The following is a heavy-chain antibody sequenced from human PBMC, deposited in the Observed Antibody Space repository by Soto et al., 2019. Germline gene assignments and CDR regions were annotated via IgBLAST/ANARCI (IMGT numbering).Heavy chain of an antibody. Sequence: EVQLVESGGGLVQPGGSLRLSCAASGFTFTTYWMYWVRQAPGKGLVWVSRINSDGSTTNYADSVKGRFTISRDNAKNTLYLQMNSLRAEDTAVYYCARVLAGTGFGYWGQGTLVTVSS. CDR3: ARVLAGTGFGY. J-gene: IGHJ4*02. CDR1: GFTFTTYW. V-gene: IGHV3-74*01. CDR2: INSDGSTT. D-gene: IGHD6-19*01.